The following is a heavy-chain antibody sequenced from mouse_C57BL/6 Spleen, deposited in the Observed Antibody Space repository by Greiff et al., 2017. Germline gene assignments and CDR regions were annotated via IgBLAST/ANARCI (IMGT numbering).Heavy chain of an antibody. V-gene: IGHV1-22*01. Sequence: EVQLQQSGPELVKPGASVKMSCKASGYTFTDYNMHWVKQSHGKSLEWIGYINPNNGGTSYNQKFKGKATLTVNKSSSTAYMELRRLTSEDSAVYYCAREPTTVDAMDYWGQGTSVTVSS. CDR3: AREPTTVDAMDY. J-gene: IGHJ4*01. CDR1: GYTFTDYN. D-gene: IGHD1-1*01. CDR2: INPNNGGT.